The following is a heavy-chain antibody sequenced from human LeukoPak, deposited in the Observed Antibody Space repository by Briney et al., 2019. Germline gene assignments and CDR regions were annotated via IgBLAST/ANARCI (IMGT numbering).Heavy chain of an antibody. Sequence: PGGSLRLSCAASGFTFSSYSMNWVRQAPGKGLEWVSSISSSSSYIYYADSVKGRFTISRDNAKNSLYLQMNSLRAEDTAVYYCAREVRGIAAKGGYDYWGQGTLVTVSS. V-gene: IGHV3-21*04. CDR1: GFTFSSYS. CDR3: AREVRGIAAKGGYDY. J-gene: IGHJ4*02. CDR2: ISSSSSYI. D-gene: IGHD6-25*01.